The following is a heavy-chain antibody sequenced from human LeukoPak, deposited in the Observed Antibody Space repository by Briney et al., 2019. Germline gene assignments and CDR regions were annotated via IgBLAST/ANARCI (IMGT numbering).Heavy chain of an antibody. CDR2: ISSNGGNT. D-gene: IGHD6-6*01. CDR1: GFTFSDYA. Sequence: GGSLRLSCVASGFTFSDYAMHWVRQAPGKGLEYLSVISSNGGNTYYANSVKGRFTISRDNSKKTLYLQMGSLRAEDMAVYYCARTRQLGRSSSVGDGLDIWGQGTMVTVSS. V-gene: IGHV3-64*01. CDR3: ARTRQLGRSSSVGDGLDI. J-gene: IGHJ3*02.